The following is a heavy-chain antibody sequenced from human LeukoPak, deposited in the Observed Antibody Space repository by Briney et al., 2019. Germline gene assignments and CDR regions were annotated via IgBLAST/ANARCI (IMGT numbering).Heavy chain of an antibody. CDR3: ARGLAAVDDYFDH. CDR1: GGSISTYY. CDR2: IYNSGST. J-gene: IGHJ4*02. D-gene: IGHD6-13*01. V-gene: IGHV4-59*01. Sequence: SETLSLTCTVSGGSISTYYWSWIRQPPGEGLEWIGYIYNSGSTNYNPSLKSRVTISVDTSKNQFSLKLSSVTAADTAVYYCARGLAAVDDYFDHWGQGTLVTVSS.